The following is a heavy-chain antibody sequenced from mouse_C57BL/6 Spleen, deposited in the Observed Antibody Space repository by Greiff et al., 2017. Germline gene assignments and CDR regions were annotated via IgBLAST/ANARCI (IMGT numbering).Heavy chain of an antibody. CDR3: TRDYDYVPAGFAY. V-gene: IGHV14-4*01. D-gene: IGHD2-4*01. J-gene: IGHJ3*01. CDR2: IDPENGDT. CDR1: GFNIKDDY. Sequence: EVQLQQSGAELVRPGASVKLSCTASGFNIKDDYMHWVKQRPEQGLEWIGWIDPENGDTEYASKFQGKATITADTSSNTAYLQLSSLTSEDTAVYYCTRDYDYVPAGFAYWGQGTLVTVSA.